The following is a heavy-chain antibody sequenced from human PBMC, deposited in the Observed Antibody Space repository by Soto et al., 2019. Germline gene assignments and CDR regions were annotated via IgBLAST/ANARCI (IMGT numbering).Heavy chain of an antibody. CDR1: RGSISRDY. J-gene: IGHJ4*02. CDR3: ARDPPDGDSYFDY. CDR2: IYYSGTT. V-gene: IGHV4-59*01. D-gene: IGHD4-17*01. Sequence: SETLCLTCTVSRGSISRDYWSWIRQPPGKGLEWIGYIYYSGTTNYNPSLKSRVTMSVDTSRNQFSLKLSSVTAADTAVYYCARDPPDGDSYFDYWGQGTLVTVS.